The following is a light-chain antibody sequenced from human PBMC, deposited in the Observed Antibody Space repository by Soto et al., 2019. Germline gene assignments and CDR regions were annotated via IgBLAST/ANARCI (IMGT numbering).Light chain of an antibody. CDR2: DVT. CDR1: SSDVGGYNY. Sequence: QSALTQPRSVSGSPGQSVSISCTGTSSDVGGYNYVSWYQQHPDKAPKVMIYDVTKRPSGVPDRFSGSKSGNTASLTISGLQAEDEADYYCCSYAGSYIYVFGTGTKLNVL. J-gene: IGLJ1*01. V-gene: IGLV2-11*01. CDR3: CSYAGSYIYV.